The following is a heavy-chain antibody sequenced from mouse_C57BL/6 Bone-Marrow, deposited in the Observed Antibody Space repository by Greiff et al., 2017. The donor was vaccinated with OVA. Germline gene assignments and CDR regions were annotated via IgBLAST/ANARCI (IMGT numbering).Heavy chain of an antibody. CDR2: IYPRSGNT. J-gene: IGHJ2*01. V-gene: IGHV1-81*01. CDR3: ARLSLLVPGGY. D-gene: IGHD5-1*01. CDR1: GYTFTSYG. Sequence: QVQLQQSGAELVRPGASVKLSCKASGYTFTSYGISWVKQRTGQGLEWIGEIYPRSGNTYYNEKFKGKATLTADKSSSTAYLELRSLTSEYSACYFCARLSLLVPGGYRGQGTTLTVSS.